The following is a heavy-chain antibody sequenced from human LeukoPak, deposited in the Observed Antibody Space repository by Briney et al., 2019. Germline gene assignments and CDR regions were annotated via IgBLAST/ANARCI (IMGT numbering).Heavy chain of an antibody. Sequence: LRLSCAASGFTFSSYWMSWIRQPPGKGLEWIGYIYHSGSTYYNPSLKSRVTISVDRSKNQFSLKLSSVTAADTAVYYCAREGITGFDYWGQGTLVTVSS. J-gene: IGHJ4*02. D-gene: IGHD1-20*01. CDR3: AREGITGFDY. CDR2: IYHSGST. V-gene: IGHV4-30-2*01. CDR1: GFTFSSYW.